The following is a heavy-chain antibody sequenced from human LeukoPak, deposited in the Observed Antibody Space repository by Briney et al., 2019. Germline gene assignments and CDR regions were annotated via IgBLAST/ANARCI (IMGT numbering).Heavy chain of an antibody. Sequence: ASVKVSCKASGYTFTSYYMHWVRQAPGQGLEWMGIINPSGGSTSYAQKFQGRVTMTRDTSTSTVYMELSSLRSEDTAVYYCARQSIAAAGKPDWYFDYWGQGTLVTVSS. J-gene: IGHJ4*02. V-gene: IGHV1-46*01. CDR1: GYTFTSYY. CDR3: ARQSIAAAGKPDWYFDY. D-gene: IGHD6-13*01. CDR2: INPSGGST.